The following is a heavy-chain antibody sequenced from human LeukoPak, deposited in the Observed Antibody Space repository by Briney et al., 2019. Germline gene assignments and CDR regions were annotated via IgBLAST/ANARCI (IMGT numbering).Heavy chain of an antibody. CDR2: ISGSGGST. V-gene: IGHV3-23*01. CDR1: GFTFSSYA. Sequence: PGGSLRLSCAASGFTFSSYAMSWVRQAPGKGLEWVSAISGSGGSTYYADPVKGRFTISRDNSKNTLYLQMNSLRAEDTAVYYCAKDARKNYYDSSATNYFDYWGQGTLVTVSS. J-gene: IGHJ4*02. D-gene: IGHD3-22*01. CDR3: AKDARKNYYDSSATNYFDY.